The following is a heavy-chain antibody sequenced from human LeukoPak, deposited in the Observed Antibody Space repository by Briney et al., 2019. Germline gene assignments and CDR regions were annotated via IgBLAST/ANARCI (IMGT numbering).Heavy chain of an antibody. J-gene: IGHJ4*02. CDR2: INPNSGGT. CDR3: ARVSDGYDPYFEY. V-gene: IGHV1-2*04. D-gene: IGHD5-24*01. Sequence: ASVKVSCKASGYTFTGYYMHWVRQAPGQGLEWMGWINPNSGGTNYAQKFQGWVTMTRDTSISTAYMELSRLRSDDTAVYYCARVSDGYDPYFEYWGQGTLVTVSS. CDR1: GYTFTGYY.